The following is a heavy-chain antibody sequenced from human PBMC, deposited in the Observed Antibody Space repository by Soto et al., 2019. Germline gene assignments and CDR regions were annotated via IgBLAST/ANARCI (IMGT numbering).Heavy chain of an antibody. J-gene: IGHJ4*02. CDR1: GFSVSGSY. D-gene: IGHD3-3*01. CDR2: ISGSGGST. CDR3: AKARAQYYDFWSGYPVDY. V-gene: IGHV3-23*01. Sequence: PGGSLRLSCAASGFSVSGSYMGWVRQAPGKGLEWVSAISGSGGSTYYADSVKGRFTISRDNSKNTLYLQMNSLRAEDTAVYYCAKARAQYYDFWSGYPVDYWGQGTLVTVSS.